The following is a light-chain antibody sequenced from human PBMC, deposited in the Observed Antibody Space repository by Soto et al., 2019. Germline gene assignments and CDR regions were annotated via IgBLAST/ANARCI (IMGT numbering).Light chain of an antibody. CDR3: MQGTHWPLT. J-gene: IGKJ5*01. Sequence: VVMAQSPLSRPVTLGQPASISCSSTHSLVYADGNTYLQWFQQRPGQSPRRLIYKISNRDSGVPDRFSGSGSGTDFTLQISRVEAEDVGVYYCMQGTHWPLTFGQGTRLEIK. CDR2: KIS. CDR1: HSLVYADGNTY. V-gene: IGKV2-30*01.